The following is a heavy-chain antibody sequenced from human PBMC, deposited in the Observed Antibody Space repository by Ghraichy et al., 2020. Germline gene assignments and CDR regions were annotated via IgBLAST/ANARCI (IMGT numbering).Heavy chain of an antibody. Sequence: SETLSLTCAVSGGSISSGGYSWSWIRQPPGKGLEWIGYIYHSGSTYYNPSLKSRVTISVDRSKNQFSLKLSSVTAADTAVYYCARGSFQGFGELLSVPYYFDYWGQGTLVTVSS. J-gene: IGHJ4*02. V-gene: IGHV4-30-2*01. D-gene: IGHD3-10*01. CDR3: ARGSFQGFGELLSVPYYFDY. CDR2: IYHSGST. CDR1: GGSISSGGYS.